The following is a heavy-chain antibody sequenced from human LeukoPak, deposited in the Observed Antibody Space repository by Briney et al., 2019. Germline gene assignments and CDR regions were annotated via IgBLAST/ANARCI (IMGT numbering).Heavy chain of an antibody. Sequence: GGSLRLSCAASGFTFSSYWMSWVRQAPGKGLEWVANIKQDGNEKYYVDSVKGRFTISRDNAKNSLYLQMNSLRAEDTAVYYCARTGGSSGWYSPALLEYYFDYWGEGTLVTVSS. CDR1: GFTFSSYW. V-gene: IGHV3-7*01. J-gene: IGHJ4*02. D-gene: IGHD6-19*01. CDR2: IKQDGNEK. CDR3: ARTGGSSGWYSPALLEYYFDY.